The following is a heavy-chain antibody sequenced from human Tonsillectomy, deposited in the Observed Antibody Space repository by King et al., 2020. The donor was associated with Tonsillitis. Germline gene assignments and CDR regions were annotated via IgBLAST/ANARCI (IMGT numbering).Heavy chain of an antibody. Sequence: VQLQESGPGLVKPSETLSLTCTVSGGSISRYYWSWIRQPPGKGLEWIGYIHYSGSTNYNPSLKSRVTISLDTSKNQFSLRLSSVTATDTAVYYCASLETLDYYYMDVWGKGTTVTVSS. CDR1: GGSISRYY. D-gene: IGHD4-23*01. V-gene: IGHV4-59*08. J-gene: IGHJ6*03. CDR2: IHYSGST. CDR3: ASLETLDYYYMDV.